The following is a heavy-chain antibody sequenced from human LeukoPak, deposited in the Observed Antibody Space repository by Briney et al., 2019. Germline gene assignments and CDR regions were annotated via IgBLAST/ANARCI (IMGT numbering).Heavy chain of an antibody. J-gene: IGHJ6*02. CDR2: MHYTGST. CDR1: GGSISSEY. V-gene: IGHV4-59*01. Sequence: PSETLSLTCSVSGGSISSEYWDWLRQPPGKGLEWIGYMHYTGSTNYNPSLKSRVTILLATSKNQFSLKLSSVTAADTAVYYCARVIVVYGMDVWGRGTTVTVSS. CDR3: ARVIVVYGMDV. D-gene: IGHD3-16*02.